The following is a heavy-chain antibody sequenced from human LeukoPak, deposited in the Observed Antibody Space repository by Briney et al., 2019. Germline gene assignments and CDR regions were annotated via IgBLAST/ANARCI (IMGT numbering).Heavy chain of an antibody. D-gene: IGHD4-17*01. V-gene: IGHV3-21*04. CDR1: GFTFSSYS. J-gene: IGHJ4*02. Sequence: GGSLRLSCAASGFTFSSYSMNWVRQAPGKGLEWVSSISSSSSYIYYADSVKGRFTISRDNAKNSLYLQMNSLRAEDTAVYYCASSPHPDYGDYVGDYWGQGTLVTVSS. CDR3: ASSPHPDYGDYVGDY. CDR2: ISSSSSYI.